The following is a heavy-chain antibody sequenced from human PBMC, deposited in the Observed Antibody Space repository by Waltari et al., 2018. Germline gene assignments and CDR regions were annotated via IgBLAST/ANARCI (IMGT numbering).Heavy chain of an antibody. CDR2: IAYDGSNK. J-gene: IGHJ6*03. CDR1: GITFISYA. Sequence: QVQLVESGGGVVQPVRSLRLSCAASGITFISYAMHWVRHAPGKGLEWVAVIAYDGSNKYYADSVKGRFTIYRDNSKNTLYLQMNSLRAEDTDVYYCARDGMPSRYYYYYYMDVWGKGNTVTVSS. CDR3: ARDGMPSRYYYYYYMDV. D-gene: IGHD2-2*01. V-gene: IGHV3-30-3*01.